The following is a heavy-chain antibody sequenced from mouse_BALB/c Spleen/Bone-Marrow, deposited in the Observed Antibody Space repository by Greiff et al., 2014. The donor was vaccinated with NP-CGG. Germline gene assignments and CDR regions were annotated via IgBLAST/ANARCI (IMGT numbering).Heavy chain of an antibody. D-gene: IGHD2-2*01. V-gene: IGHV1S81*02. CDR3: ARINGYDY. CDR1: GYTFTSYW. CDR2: MDPNTGRT. Sequence: VQLQESGAELVKPGASVKLSCKASGYTFTSYWMHWVKQRPGQGLEWIGEMDPNTGRTDYNKKFKGQVSLTVDKSSSTAYMHLSSLTSEDSAVYYCARINGYDYWGQGTTLTVSS. J-gene: IGHJ2*01.